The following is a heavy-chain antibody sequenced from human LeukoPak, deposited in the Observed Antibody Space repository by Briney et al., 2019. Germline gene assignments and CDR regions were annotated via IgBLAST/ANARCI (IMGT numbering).Heavy chain of an antibody. Sequence: SETLSLTCTVSGGSISTKTHYWGWIRQPPGKGLEWIGTIYYTGRTYYNPSLKSRVTISVDTSKNQFSLRLNSVTAADTAVYYCAREEAATVTTAMFDPWGPGILVTVTP. CDR1: GGSISTKTHY. D-gene: IGHD4-17*01. J-gene: IGHJ5*02. CDR2: IYYTGRT. CDR3: AREEAATVTTAMFDP. V-gene: IGHV4-39*07.